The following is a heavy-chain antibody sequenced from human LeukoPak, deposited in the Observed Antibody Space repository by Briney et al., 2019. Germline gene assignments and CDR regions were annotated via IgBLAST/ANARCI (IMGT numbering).Heavy chain of an antibody. CDR3: ARDQRRDYFDY. CDR2: IYYSGST. V-gene: IGHV4-59*01. CDR1: GDSISNYY. Sequence: SETLSLTCIVSGDSISNYYWSWIRQPPGKGLEWIGYIYYSGSTNYNPSLKSRVTISVDTSKNQFSLKLSSVTAADTAVYYCARDQRRDYFDYWGQGTLVTVSS. D-gene: IGHD5-24*01. J-gene: IGHJ4*02.